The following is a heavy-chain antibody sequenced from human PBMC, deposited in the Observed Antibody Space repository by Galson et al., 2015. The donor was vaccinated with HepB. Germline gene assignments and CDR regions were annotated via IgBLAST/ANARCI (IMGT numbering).Heavy chain of an antibody. CDR2: INAGNGNT. CDR1: GYTFTGYA. CDR3: ARTTIFGVVIFYYYGMDV. J-gene: IGHJ6*02. D-gene: IGHD3-3*01. V-gene: IGHV1-3*01. Sequence: SVKVSCKASGYTFTGYAMHWVRQAPGQRLEWMGWINAGNGNTKYSQKFQGRVTITRDTSASTAYMELSSLRSEDTAVYYCARTTIFGVVIFYYYGMDVWGQGTTVTVSS.